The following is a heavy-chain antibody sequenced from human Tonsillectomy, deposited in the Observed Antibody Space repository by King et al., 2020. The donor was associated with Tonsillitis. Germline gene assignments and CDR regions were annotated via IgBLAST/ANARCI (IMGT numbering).Heavy chain of an antibody. CDR2: ISGGGGNT. Sequence: VQLVESGGGLVQPGGSLRLSCAASGFTFTAYAMAWVRQAPGKGLEWVSGISGGGGNTYYAETVKGRFTISRDNSKNTVYLQMNTLGADDTAVYYCAKPGTASLEKPSYFDYWGQGTLVTASS. CDR1: GFTFTAYA. D-gene: IGHD3-3*01. J-gene: IGHJ4*02. V-gene: IGHV3-23*04. CDR3: AKPGTASLEKPSYFDY.